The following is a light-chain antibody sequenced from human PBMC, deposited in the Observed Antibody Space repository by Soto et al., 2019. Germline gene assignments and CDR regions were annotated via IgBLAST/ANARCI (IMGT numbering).Light chain of an antibody. J-gene: IGKJ1*01. CDR3: QQYHDYWT. Sequence: DIQMTQSPSTLSASVGERVVITCRASQSITTWLAWYQQKPGKAPKLLIYDASSLESGVPSRFSGSGSGTEFTLTISSLQPDDFATYYCQQYHDYWTFGQGTKVEIK. CDR1: QSITTW. V-gene: IGKV1-5*01. CDR2: DAS.